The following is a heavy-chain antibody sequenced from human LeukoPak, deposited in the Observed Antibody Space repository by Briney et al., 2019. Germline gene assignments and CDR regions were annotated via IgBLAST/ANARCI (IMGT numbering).Heavy chain of an antibody. V-gene: IGHV3-30*18. Sequence: GGSLRLSCAASGFTFSSYGMHWVRQAPGKGLEWVAVISYDGSNKYYADSVKGRFTTSRDNSKNTLYLQMNSLRAEDTAVYYCAKDQDRPVAGHFDYWGQGTLVTVSS. D-gene: IGHD6-19*01. CDR2: ISYDGSNK. CDR1: GFTFSSYG. J-gene: IGHJ4*02. CDR3: AKDQDRPVAGHFDY.